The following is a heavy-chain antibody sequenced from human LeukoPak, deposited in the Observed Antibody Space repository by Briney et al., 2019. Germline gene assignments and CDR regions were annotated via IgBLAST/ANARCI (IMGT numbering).Heavy chain of an antibody. J-gene: IGHJ4*02. CDR3: AKCYDFWSGYFNPLDY. Sequence: GGSLRLSCAASGFTVSSNYMSWVRQAPGKGLEWVSVIYSGGSTYYADSVKGRFTISRDNSKNTLYLQMNSLRAEDTAVYYCAKCYDFWSGYFNPLDYWGQGTLVTVSS. CDR1: GFTVSSNY. V-gene: IGHV3-66*01. D-gene: IGHD3-3*01. CDR2: IYSGGST.